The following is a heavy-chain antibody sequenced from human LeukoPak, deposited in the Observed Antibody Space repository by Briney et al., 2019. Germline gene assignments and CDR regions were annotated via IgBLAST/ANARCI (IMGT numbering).Heavy chain of an antibody. D-gene: IGHD6-13*01. V-gene: IGHV3-21*01. Sequence: PGGSLRLSCAASGFTFSSYSMNWVRQAPGKGLEWVSSISSSSSYIYYAGSVKGRFTISRDNAKNSLYLQMNSLRAEDTAVYYCASPFDSSSWYGAFDIWGQGTMVTVSS. CDR2: ISSSSSYI. CDR3: ASPFDSSSWYGAFDI. J-gene: IGHJ3*02. CDR1: GFTFSSYS.